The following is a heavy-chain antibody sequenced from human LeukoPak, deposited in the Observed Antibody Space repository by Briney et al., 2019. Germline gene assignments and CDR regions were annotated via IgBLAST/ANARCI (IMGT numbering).Heavy chain of an antibody. CDR1: GFTFSSSA. D-gene: IGHD3-10*01. V-gene: IGHV3-23*01. CDR3: ARASFASGTPVDY. Sequence: GGSLRLSCAASGFTFSSSAMNWVRQAPGKGLEWVSAISGRGSTTYYADSVKGRFTISRDNSMNTLYLQMNSLRAEDTAIYYCARASFASGTPVDYWGQGTLVTVSS. J-gene: IGHJ4*02. CDR2: ISGRGSTT.